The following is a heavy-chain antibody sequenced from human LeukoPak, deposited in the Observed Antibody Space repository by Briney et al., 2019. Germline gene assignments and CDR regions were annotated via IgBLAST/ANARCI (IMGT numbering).Heavy chain of an antibody. J-gene: IGHJ4*02. D-gene: IGHD3-10*01. CDR1: GFTFSSYS. CDR2: IFGSGTGT. Sequence: GGSLRRSCAASGFTFSSYSMNWVRQAPGKGLEWVSSIFGSGTGTHYADSVKGRFTISRDNSRDTLYLQMNSLRVEDTALYYCAKDLISPRSVGSSEKLDYWGQGTLVTVSS. CDR3: AKDLISPRSVGSSEKLDY. V-gene: IGHV3-23*01.